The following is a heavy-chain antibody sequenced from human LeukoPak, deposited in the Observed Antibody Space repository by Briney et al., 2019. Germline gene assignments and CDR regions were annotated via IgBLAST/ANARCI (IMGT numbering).Heavy chain of an antibody. J-gene: IGHJ4*02. CDR2: VYYSGST. Sequence: SETLSLTCTVSGGSISTTGYYWAWIRQPPGKGLQWIASVYYSGSTYYNSSLKSRVTISVDTSKNQFSLKLSSMTAADTAVYYCASDKGYSNNYFDYWGQGTLVTVSS. CDR3: ASDKGYSNNYFDY. V-gene: IGHV4-39*02. CDR1: GGSISTTGYY. D-gene: IGHD6-13*01.